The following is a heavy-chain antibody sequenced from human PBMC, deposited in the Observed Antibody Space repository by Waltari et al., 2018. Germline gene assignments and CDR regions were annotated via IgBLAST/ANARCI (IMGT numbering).Heavy chain of an antibody. CDR3: ARRECSGGSCSSGWFDP. V-gene: IGHV5-51*01. CDR2: IETGDAAT. D-gene: IGHD2-15*01. J-gene: IGHJ5*02. Sequence: EVQLVQSRAEVKKHGESMQISCKGSGYRFTSYWIRWVRQMPGKGMELMGIIETGDAATRDSPSSTGKVTNYAGTSSSTAYLQWSILKASDTAMSYCARRECSGGSCSSGWFDPWGQGTLVTVSS. CDR1: GYRFTSYW.